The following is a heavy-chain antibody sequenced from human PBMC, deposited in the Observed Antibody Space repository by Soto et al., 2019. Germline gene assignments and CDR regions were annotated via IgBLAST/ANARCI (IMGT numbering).Heavy chain of an antibody. V-gene: IGHV4-31*01. CDR3: ARDGAGAYGLGWFDP. Sequence: QVQLQESGPGLVKHSQTLSLTCTVSGDSISRGGYYWNWLRQHPRKGLEWIGYIYHSGSTIYNPSLKSLVTISVDTSKNRLSLELSNVTAADTAVYYCARDGAGAYGLGWFDPWGQGILVTVSS. CDR1: GDSISRGGYY. J-gene: IGHJ5*02. CDR2: IYHSGST. D-gene: IGHD2-21*01.